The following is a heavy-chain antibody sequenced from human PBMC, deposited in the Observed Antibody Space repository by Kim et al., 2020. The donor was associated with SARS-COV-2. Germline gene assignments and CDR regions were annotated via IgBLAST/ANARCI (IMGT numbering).Heavy chain of an antibody. D-gene: IGHD6-19*01. V-gene: IGHV4-39*01. CDR3: AQGTWLGSGGFDP. J-gene: IGHJ5*02. Sequence: NPPLKSRVTISVDTSKNQFSRRLSSVTAADTAVYYCAQGTWLGSGGFDPWGQGTLVTVSS.